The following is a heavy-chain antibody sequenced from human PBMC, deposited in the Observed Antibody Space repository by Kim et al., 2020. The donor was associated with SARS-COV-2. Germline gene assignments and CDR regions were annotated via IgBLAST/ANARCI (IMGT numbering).Heavy chain of an antibody. J-gene: IGHJ3*02. CDR2: ISFDGSNK. D-gene: IGHD6-19*01. CDR1: GFTFNIHP. CDR3: ARSRDSSGWYGFGAFDI. Sequence: GGSLRLSCAASGFTFNIHPMHWVRQAPGKGLEGVAVISFDGSNKYYADSVRGRFTISRDNAKNTLYLQMSSLRGEDTAVYYCARSRDSSGWYGFGAFDIWGQGTMVTVSS. V-gene: IGHV3-30-3*01.